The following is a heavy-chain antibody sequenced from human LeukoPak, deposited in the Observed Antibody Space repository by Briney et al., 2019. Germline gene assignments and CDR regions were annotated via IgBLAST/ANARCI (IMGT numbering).Heavy chain of an antibody. D-gene: IGHD6-13*01. CDR2: IRSSGRSV. V-gene: IGHV3-11*01. Sequence: PVGTLRLSCEPSGFRFSEYYMSWGRQAPGEGVGRVAYIRSSGRSVFYADSVQGRYTVSRDNAKNSLNLELNSLRVEDRALYYCARVPTSSWYPHFDDMDVWGKRIMV. CDR1: GFRFSEYY. J-gene: IGHJ6*03. CDR3: ARVPTSSWYPHFDDMDV.